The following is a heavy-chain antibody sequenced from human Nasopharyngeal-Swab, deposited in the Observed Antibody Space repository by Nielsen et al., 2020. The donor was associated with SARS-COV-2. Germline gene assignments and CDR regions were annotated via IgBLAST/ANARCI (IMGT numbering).Heavy chain of an antibody. V-gene: IGHV4-59*01. CDR1: GCSISIYY. D-gene: IGHD3-22*01. J-gene: IGHJ2*01. Sequence: SETLSLTCTVSGCSISIYYLSLILHPPGKGLELIGYIYYSGSTNYNPSLKSRVTISVDTSKNQLSLKLSSVTAADTAVYYCARAPAPMIGHYWGYFDLWGRGTLVTVSS. CDR3: ARAPAPMIGHYWGYFDL. CDR2: IYYSGST.